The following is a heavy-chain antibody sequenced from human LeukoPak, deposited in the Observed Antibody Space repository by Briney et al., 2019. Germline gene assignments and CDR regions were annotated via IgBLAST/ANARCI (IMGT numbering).Heavy chain of an antibody. CDR1: GFTFSSYA. CDR3: AKERGRRSYYVDYYYYMDA. J-gene: IGHJ6*03. Sequence: PGGSLRLSCAASGFTFSSYALSWVRQAPGKGLEWVSAISGSGASTYYADSVKGRFTVSRDNSKNTLYLQMNSLRAEDTAVYYCAKERGRRSYYVDYYYYMDAWGKGTTVTVSS. CDR2: ISGSGAST. V-gene: IGHV3-23*01. D-gene: IGHD1-26*01.